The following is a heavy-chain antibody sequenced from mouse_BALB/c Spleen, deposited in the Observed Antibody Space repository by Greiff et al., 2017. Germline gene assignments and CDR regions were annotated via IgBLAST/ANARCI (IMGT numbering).Heavy chain of an antibody. D-gene: IGHD2-14*01. CDR1: GDSITSGY. Sequence: EVKLMESGPSLVKPSQTLSLTCSVTGDSITSGYWNWIRKFPGNKLEYMGYISYSGSTYYNPSLKSRISITRDTSKNQYYLQLNSVTTEDTATYYCARYYRYDAGFAYWGQGTLVTVSA. CDR3: ARYYRYDAGFAY. CDR2: ISYSGST. J-gene: IGHJ3*01. V-gene: IGHV3-8*02.